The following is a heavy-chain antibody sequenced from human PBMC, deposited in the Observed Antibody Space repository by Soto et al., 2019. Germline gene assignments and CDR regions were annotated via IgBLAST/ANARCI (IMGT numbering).Heavy chain of an antibody. D-gene: IGHD2-8*01. CDR2: ISGSGGST. J-gene: IGHJ4*02. CDR1: GFTFSNYW. CDR3: ANAPVYIFDY. Sequence: GGSLRLSCGASGFTFSNYWMHWVRQAPGKGLEWVSAISGSGGSTYYADSVKGRFTISRDNSKNTLYLQMNSLRAEDTAVYYCANAPVYIFDYWGQGTLVTVSS. V-gene: IGHV3-23*01.